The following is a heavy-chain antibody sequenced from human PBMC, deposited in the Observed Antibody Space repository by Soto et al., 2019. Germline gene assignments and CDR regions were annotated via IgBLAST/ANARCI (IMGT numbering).Heavy chain of an antibody. J-gene: IGHJ6*02. Sequence: GASVKVSCKASGYTFTSYAMHWVRQAPGQRLEWMGWINAGNGNTKCSQKFQGRVTITRDTSASTAYMELSSLRSEDTAVYYCARDPSYYGMDVWGQGTTVTV. CDR1: GYTFTSYA. CDR3: ARDPSYYGMDV. V-gene: IGHV1-3*01. CDR2: INAGNGNT.